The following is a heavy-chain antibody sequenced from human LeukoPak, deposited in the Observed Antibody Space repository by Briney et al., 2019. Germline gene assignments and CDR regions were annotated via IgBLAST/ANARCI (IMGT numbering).Heavy chain of an antibody. D-gene: IGHD1-26*01. Sequence: GGSLRLSCAASGFTFSSYSMNWVRQAPGKGLEWVSYISSSSSTIYYADSVKGRFTISIDNSKTTLYLQMNSLRAEDTAVYYCAKRSSGISLTYYFDYWGQGTLVTVSS. CDR3: AKRSSGISLTYYFDY. V-gene: IGHV3-48*01. CDR2: ISSSSSTI. J-gene: IGHJ4*02. CDR1: GFTFSSYS.